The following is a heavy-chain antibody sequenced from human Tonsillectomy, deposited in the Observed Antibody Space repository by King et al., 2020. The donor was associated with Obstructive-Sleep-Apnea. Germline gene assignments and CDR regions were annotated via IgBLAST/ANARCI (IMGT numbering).Heavy chain of an antibody. Sequence: VQLVESGGGLVKPGGSLRLSCAASGFTVTSYNMNWVRQTPKKGLEWVSFMSSDGSYVYYADSLKGRFTISRDNTKNSLYLQMNRLRVEDTAVYYCTRDISGGEDVWGQGTTVTVSS. V-gene: IGHV3-21*01. CDR3: TRDISGGEDV. D-gene: IGHD3-10*01. CDR2: MSSDGSYV. J-gene: IGHJ6*02. CDR1: GFTVTSYN.